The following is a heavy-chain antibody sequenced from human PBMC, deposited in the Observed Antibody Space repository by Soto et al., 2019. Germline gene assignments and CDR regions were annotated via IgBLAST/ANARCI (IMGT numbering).Heavy chain of an antibody. Sequence: SETLSLTCTVSGGSISSGDYYWSWIRQPPGKGLEWIGYIYYSGSTYYNPSLKSRVTISVDTSKNQFSLKLSSVTAADTAVYYCAREEEGYYYGSGSYYKRGMDVWGQGTTVTVSS. CDR3: AREEEGYYYGSGSYYKRGMDV. CDR1: GGSISSGDYY. J-gene: IGHJ6*02. D-gene: IGHD3-10*01. V-gene: IGHV4-30-4*01. CDR2: IYYSGST.